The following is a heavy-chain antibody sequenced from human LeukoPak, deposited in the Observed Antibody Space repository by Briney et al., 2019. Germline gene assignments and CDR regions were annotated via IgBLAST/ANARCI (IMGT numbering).Heavy chain of an antibody. D-gene: IGHD1-26*01. V-gene: IGHV3-20*04. Sequence: GGSLRLSCAASGFTFDDYGMSWVRQAPGKGLEWVSGINWNGGSTGYADSVKGRFTISRDNAKNSLYLQMNSLRAEDTALYYCARPSPPYSGSYLGCYYYWGQGTLVTVSS. J-gene: IGHJ4*02. CDR3: ARPSPPYSGSYLGCYYY. CDR2: INWNGGST. CDR1: GFTFDDYG.